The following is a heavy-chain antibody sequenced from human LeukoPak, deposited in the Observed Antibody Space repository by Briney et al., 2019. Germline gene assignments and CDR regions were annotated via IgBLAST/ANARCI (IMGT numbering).Heavy chain of an antibody. Sequence: PSETLSLTCAVYGGSFSGYYWSWIRQPPGKGLEWIGEINHSGSTNYNPSLKSLVTISVDTSKNQFSLKLSSVTAADTAVYYCARDRLTPMVRGSLDYWGQGTLVTVSS. V-gene: IGHV4-34*01. J-gene: IGHJ4*02. CDR2: INHSGST. CDR3: ARDRLTPMVRGSLDY. D-gene: IGHD3-10*01. CDR1: GGSFSGYY.